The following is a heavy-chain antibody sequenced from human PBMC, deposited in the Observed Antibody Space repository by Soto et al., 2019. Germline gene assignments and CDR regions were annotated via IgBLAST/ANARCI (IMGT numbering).Heavy chain of an antibody. V-gene: IGHV3-15*01. J-gene: IGHJ4*02. Sequence: GGSLRLSCAASGFTFSNAWMSWVRQAPGKGLEWVGRIKSKTDGGPIDYAAPVKGRFTISRDDSKNTLFLQMDSLKTEDTALYYCTTAVTSSGWYLHDYWGQGTLVTVSS. D-gene: IGHD6-19*01. CDR2: IKSKTDGGPI. CDR1: GFTFSNAW. CDR3: TTAVTSSGWYLHDY.